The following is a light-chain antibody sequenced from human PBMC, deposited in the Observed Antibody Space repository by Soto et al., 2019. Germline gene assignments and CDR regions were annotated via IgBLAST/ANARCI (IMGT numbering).Light chain of an antibody. Sequence: ETVMTQSPATLSASPGESATLSCGASQSVSSNLGWYQQKPGQAPRLLIYGASTRATGVAARFSGTWSGTEFTLTISSLHSEDFAVYCCQQYNDLPLTFGGGTKVEIK. CDR1: QSVSSN. V-gene: IGKV3-15*01. CDR2: GAS. CDR3: QQYNDLPLT. J-gene: IGKJ4*01.